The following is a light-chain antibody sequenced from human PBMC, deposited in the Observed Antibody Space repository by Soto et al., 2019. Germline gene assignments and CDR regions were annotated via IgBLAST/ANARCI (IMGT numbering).Light chain of an antibody. CDR3: AGWDYRINSWL. Sequence: QSVLTQPPSASGTPGQRVTLSFSGSYSNIGTNYLYWYQHLPGTAAKLLIYRNDQRPSGVPDRLSAFKSGPSASLPISGLRSDDEAIYYWAGWDYRINSWLFGGGTKLTVL. CDR1: YSNIGTNY. CDR2: RND. V-gene: IGLV1-47*01. J-gene: IGLJ3*02.